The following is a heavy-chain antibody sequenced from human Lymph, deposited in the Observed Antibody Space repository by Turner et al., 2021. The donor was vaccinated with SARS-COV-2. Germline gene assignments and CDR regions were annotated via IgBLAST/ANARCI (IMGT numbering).Heavy chain of an antibody. CDR2: AHYSEST. V-gene: IGHV4-59*08. CDR3: ARHGFSGWYGGGMDV. Sequence: QVQLQESCPGLVRPSETLSLTCTGSGGSISSYYWSWLRPPPGKGLEWIGYAHYSESTNDNLSRRSRVTISVDTSKNQFSMKLSSVTAADTAVYYCARHGFSGWYGGGMDVWGQGTTVTVSS. D-gene: IGHD6-19*01. CDR1: GGSISSYY. J-gene: IGHJ6*02.